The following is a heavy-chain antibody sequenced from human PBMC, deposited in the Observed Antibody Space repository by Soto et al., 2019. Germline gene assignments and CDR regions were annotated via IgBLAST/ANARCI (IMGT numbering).Heavy chain of an antibody. V-gene: IGHV4-30-4*01. CDR3: VGGSWRGDAFDI. J-gene: IGHJ3*02. CDR1: GGSISSGDYY. CDR2: IYYSGST. Sequence: QVQLQESGPGLVKPSQTLSLTCTVSGGSISSGDYYWSWIRQPPGKGLEWIGYIYYSGSTYYNPSLKSRFTLSVDTSQNQFSLKLSSVTAADTAVYYCVGGSWRGDAFDIWGQGTMVTVSS. D-gene: IGHD2-15*01.